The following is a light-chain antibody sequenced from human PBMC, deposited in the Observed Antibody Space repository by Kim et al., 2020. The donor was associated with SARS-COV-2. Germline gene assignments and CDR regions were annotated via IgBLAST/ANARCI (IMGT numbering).Light chain of an antibody. CDR2: AAS. V-gene: IGKV1-39*01. CDR3: QESYTLPFS. CDR1: QSIRKN. Sequence: DIQMTQSPSSLSASVGNRVTITCRASQSIRKNLIWYQHKPGTAPKLLIYAASTLQSGVPSRFSGSGSGTDFTLTISSLQPEDFGTYYCQESYTLPFSFGGGTKVDIK. J-gene: IGKJ4*01.